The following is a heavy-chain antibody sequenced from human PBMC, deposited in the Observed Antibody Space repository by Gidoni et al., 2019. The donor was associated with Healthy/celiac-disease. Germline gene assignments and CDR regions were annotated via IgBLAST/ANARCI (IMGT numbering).Heavy chain of an antibody. J-gene: IGHJ4*02. CDR3: AKQSYYDFWSGYHYGGPFDY. CDR2: ISYDGSNK. V-gene: IGHV3-30*18. CDR1: GFTFSSYG. D-gene: IGHD3-3*01. Sequence: QVQLVESGGGVVQPGRSLSLSCAASGFTFSSYGMHGVRQAPGKGLEWVAVISYDGSNKYFADSVKVRFTISRDNSKNTLYLQMNSLRAEDTAVYYCAKQSYYDFWSGYHYGGPFDYWGQGTRVTVSS.